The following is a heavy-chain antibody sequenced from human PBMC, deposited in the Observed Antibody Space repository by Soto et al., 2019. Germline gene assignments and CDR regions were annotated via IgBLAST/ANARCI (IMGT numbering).Heavy chain of an antibody. D-gene: IGHD3-10*01. CDR3: AREVQVHTPAFVY. CDR2: ISPMFGAA. V-gene: IGHV1-69*19. CDR1: GGTFNTYA. J-gene: IGHJ4*02. Sequence: QVQLVQSGAEMKKPGSSVKVSCQSSGGTFNTYAMNWVRQAPGQGPEWMGDISPMFGAANYAPTFQGRVTITADELTGTSYMQLSSLTSEDTALYFCAREVQVHTPAFVYWGQGTLVTVSS.